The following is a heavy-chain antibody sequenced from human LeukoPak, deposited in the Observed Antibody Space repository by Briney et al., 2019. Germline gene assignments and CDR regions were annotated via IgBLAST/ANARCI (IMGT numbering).Heavy chain of an antibody. CDR2: MNPNSGNT. J-gene: IGHJ6*02. D-gene: IGHD6-19*01. V-gene: IGHV1-8*01. CDR1: GYTFTSYD. Sequence: ASVKVSCKASGYTFTSYDINWVRQATGQGLEWMGWMNPNSGNTGYAQKFQGRVTMTRNTSISTAYMELSSLRSEDTAVYYCARDQCEGIAVAGHPFAPCYYYYGMDVWGQGTTVTVSS. CDR3: ARDQCEGIAVAGHPFAPCYYYYGMDV.